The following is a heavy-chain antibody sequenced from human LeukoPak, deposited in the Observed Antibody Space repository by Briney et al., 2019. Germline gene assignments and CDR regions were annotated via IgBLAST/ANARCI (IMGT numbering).Heavy chain of an antibody. D-gene: IGHD2/OR15-2a*01. Sequence: GGSLRLSCAASGFTFSSYEMNWVRQAPGKGLEWVSYISSSGSTIYYADSVKGRFTISRDNAKNSLYLQMNSLRAEDTAVYYCASRLPGLLLFSFGMDVWGQGTTVTVSS. CDR2: ISSSGSTI. V-gene: IGHV3-48*03. CDR1: GFTFSSYE. CDR3: ASRLPGLLLFSFGMDV. J-gene: IGHJ6*02.